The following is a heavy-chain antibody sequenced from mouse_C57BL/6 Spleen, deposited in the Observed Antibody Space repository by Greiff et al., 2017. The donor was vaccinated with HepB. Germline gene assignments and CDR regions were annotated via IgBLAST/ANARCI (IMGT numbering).Heavy chain of an antibody. D-gene: IGHD1-1*01. V-gene: IGHV1-52*01. CDR1: GYTFTSYW. CDR2: IDPSDSET. CDR3: AIGFITTVVWYFDV. Sequence: QVQLQQPGAELVRPGSSVKLSCKASGYTFTSYWMHWVKQRPIQGLEWIGNIDPSDSETHYNQKFKDKATLTVDKSSSTAYMQLSSLTSEDSAVYYCAIGFITTVVWYFDVWGTGTTVTVSS. J-gene: IGHJ1*03.